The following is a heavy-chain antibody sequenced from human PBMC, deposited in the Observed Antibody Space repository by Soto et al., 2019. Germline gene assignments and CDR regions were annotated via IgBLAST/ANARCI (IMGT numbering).Heavy chain of an antibody. V-gene: IGHV3-23*01. J-gene: IGHJ4*02. CDR3: AKEEAYYDSSGYHILFDY. CDR1: GFTFSSYA. D-gene: IGHD3-22*01. Sequence: PGGSLRLSCAASGFTFSSYAMSWVRQAPGKGLEWVSAISGSGGSTYYADSVKGRFTISRDNSKNTLYLQMNSLRAEDTAVYYCAKEEAYYDSSGYHILFDYWGQGTLVTSPQ. CDR2: ISGSGGST.